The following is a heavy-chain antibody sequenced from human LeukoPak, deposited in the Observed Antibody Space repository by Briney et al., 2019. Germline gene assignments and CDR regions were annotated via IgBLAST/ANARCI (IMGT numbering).Heavy chain of an antibody. CDR2: ISAYNGNT. CDR3: ARDQGGSSGWFYYYYYGMDV. J-gene: IGHJ6*02. D-gene: IGHD6-19*01. V-gene: IGHV1-18*01. Sequence: GASVKVSCKAFGYTFTSYGISWVRQAPGQGLEWMGWISAYNGNTNYAQKLQGRVTMTTDTSTSTAYMELRSLRSDDTAVYYCARDQGGSSGWFYYYYYGMDVWGQGTTVTVSS. CDR1: GYTFTSYG.